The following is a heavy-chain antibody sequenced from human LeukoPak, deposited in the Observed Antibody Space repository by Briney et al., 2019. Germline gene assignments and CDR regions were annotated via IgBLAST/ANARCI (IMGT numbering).Heavy chain of an antibody. J-gene: IGHJ4*02. D-gene: IGHD3-10*01. V-gene: IGHV1-18*01. CDR1: GYTFTSYG. CDR2: ISAYNGNT. CDR3: ARGWFGEFPSPDY. Sequence: GASVKVSCKASGYTFTSYGISWVRQAPGQGLEWMGWISAYNGNTNYAQKLQGRVTMTRDTSISTAYMELSRLRSDDTAVYYCARGWFGEFPSPDYWGQRTLVTVSS.